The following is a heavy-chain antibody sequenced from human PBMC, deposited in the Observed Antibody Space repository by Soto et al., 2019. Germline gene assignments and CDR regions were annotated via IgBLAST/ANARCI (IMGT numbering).Heavy chain of an antibody. J-gene: IGHJ5*01. CDR1: GDSITSGDYY. V-gene: IGHV4-30-4*01. Sequence: QVQLQESGPGLVKPSQTLSLTCTVSGDSITSGDYYWSWVRQPTGKGLEWIGYIFYSGSTYYKASLKGRVTISLDMSTKQCLLKLTSVTAADTAVYYCARAEVAVAVSGWFDAWGHGTLVTVSS. CDR2: IFYSGST. CDR3: ARAEVAVAVSGWFDA. D-gene: IGHD6-19*01.